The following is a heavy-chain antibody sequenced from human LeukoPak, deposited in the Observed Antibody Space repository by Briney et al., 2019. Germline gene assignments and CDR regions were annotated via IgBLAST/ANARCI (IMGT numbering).Heavy chain of an antibody. J-gene: IGHJ4*02. V-gene: IGHV1-69*05. CDR2: IIPIFGTA. CDR3: ARDGRWSGTAMGY. Sequence: SVKVSCKASGGTFSSYAISWVRQAPGQGLEWMGRIIPIFGTANYAQKFQGRVTITTDESTSTAYMQLSSLRSEDTAVYYCARDGRWSGTAMGYWGQGTLVTVSS. CDR1: GGTFSSYA. D-gene: IGHD5-18*01.